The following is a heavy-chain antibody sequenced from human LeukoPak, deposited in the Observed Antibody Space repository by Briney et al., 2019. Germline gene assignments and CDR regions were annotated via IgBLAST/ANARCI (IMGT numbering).Heavy chain of an antibody. CDR2: INHSGST. V-gene: IGHV4-34*01. D-gene: IGHD2-2*01. CDR3: ARVDCSSTSCYHYMDV. Sequence: AETLSLTCAVYGGSFSGYYWSWIRQPPGKGLEWIGEINHSGSTNYNPSLKSRVTLTVDTSKNQFSMKLSSVTAADTAVYYCARVDCSSTSCYHYMDVWGKGTTVTVSS. CDR1: GGSFSGYY. J-gene: IGHJ6*03.